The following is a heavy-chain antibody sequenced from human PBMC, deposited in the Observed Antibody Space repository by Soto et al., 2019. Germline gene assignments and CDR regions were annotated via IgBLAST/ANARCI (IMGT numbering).Heavy chain of an antibody. Sequence: KTSETLSLTCTVSGGSISSYYWSWIRQPPGKGLEWIGYIYYSGSTNYNPSLKSRVTISVDTSKNQFSLKLSSVTAADTAVYYCAREVDYGGPHYFDYWGQGTLVTVSS. V-gene: IGHV4-59*01. J-gene: IGHJ4*02. CDR2: IYYSGST. D-gene: IGHD4-17*01. CDR3: AREVDYGGPHYFDY. CDR1: GGSISSYY.